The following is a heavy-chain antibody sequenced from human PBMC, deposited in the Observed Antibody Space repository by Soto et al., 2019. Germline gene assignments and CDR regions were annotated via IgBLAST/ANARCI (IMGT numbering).Heavy chain of an antibody. Sequence: PSETLSLTCTVSGDTITSFSWNWIRQSAGKGLEWIGRISTTGNTHYNPSLESRVTMSLDTSKNQFSLKLTSVTAADTAVYYCEGESGENWSYEAYWGQGTMVTFSS. CDR3: EGESGENWSYEAY. V-gene: IGHV4-4*07. J-gene: IGHJ4*02. CDR1: GDTITSFS. D-gene: IGHD1-7*01. CDR2: ISTTGNT.